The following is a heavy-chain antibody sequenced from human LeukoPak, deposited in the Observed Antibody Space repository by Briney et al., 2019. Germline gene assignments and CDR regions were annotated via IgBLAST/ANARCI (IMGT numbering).Heavy chain of an antibody. V-gene: IGHV3-11*04. D-gene: IGHD3-10*01. CDR1: GFTFSDYY. Sequence: GGSLRHSCAASGFTFSDYYMSWIRQAPGKGLEWVSYISSSGSTIYYADSVKGRFTISRDNAKNSLYPQMNSLRAEDTAVYYCAREYYYGSGSLDIYYWGQGTLVTVSS. CDR2: ISSSGSTI. CDR3: AREYYYGSGSLDIYY. J-gene: IGHJ4*02.